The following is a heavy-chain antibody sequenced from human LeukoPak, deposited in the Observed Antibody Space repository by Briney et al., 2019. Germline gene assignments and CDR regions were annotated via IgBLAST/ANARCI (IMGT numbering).Heavy chain of an antibody. CDR2: IKSKTDGGTT. CDR3: TTIGYCSSTSCYKIDY. V-gene: IGHV3-15*01. J-gene: IGHJ4*01. D-gene: IGHD2-2*02. CDR1: GFTFSNAW. Sequence: SGGSLRLSCAASGFTFSNAWMSWVRQAPGKGLEWVGRIKSKTDGGTTDYAAPVKGRFTISRDDSKNTLYLQMNSLKTEDTAVYYCTTIGYCSSTSCYKIDYWGQEPWSPSPQ.